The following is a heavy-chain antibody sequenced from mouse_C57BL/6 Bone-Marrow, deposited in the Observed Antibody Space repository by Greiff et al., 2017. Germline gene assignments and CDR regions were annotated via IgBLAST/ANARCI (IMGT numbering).Heavy chain of an antibody. V-gene: IGHV1-80*01. J-gene: IGHJ2*01. Sequence: VQLQQSGAELVKPGASVKISCKASGYAFSSYWMNWVKQRPGKGLEWIGQIYPGDGDTNYNGKFKGKATLTAAKSSSPAYIQLSSLASGDSAVYFCARSQEGGGYYFDYWGQGTTLTVSS. CDR1: GYAFSSYW. D-gene: IGHD1-1*02. CDR3: ARSQEGGGYYFDY. CDR2: IYPGDGDT.